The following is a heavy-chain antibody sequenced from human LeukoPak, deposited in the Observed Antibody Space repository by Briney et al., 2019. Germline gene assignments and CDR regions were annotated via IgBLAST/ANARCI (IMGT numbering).Heavy chain of an antibody. V-gene: IGHV4-34*01. D-gene: IGHD5-18*01. J-gene: IGHJ4*02. CDR1: GGSFSGYY. CDR3: ARGGYGLFDY. CDR2: INHSGST. Sequence: SETLSLTCAVYGGSFSGYYWSWIRQPPGKGLEWIGEINHSGSTNYNPSLKSRVTISVDTSKNQSSLKLSSVTAADTAVYYCARGGYGLFDYWGQGTLVTVSS.